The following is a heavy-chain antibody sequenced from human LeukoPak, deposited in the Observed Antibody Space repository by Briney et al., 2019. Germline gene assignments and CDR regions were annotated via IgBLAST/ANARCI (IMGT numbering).Heavy chain of an antibody. D-gene: IGHD4-17*01. Sequence: PGGSLRLSCAASGFTVSSKYINWVRQAPGKGLEWASLIYGSTSADYADSVKGRFTISRDNSMNTVYLQMNSLRAEDTAIYYCARLNFGDDYWGQGTLVAVSS. CDR3: ARLNFGDDY. V-gene: IGHV3-66*01. J-gene: IGHJ4*02. CDR1: GFTVSSKY. CDR2: IYGSTSA.